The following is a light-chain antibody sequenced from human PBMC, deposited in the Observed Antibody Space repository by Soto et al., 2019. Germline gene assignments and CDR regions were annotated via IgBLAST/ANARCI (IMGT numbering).Light chain of an antibody. CDR1: QSVSSSD. Sequence: EIVLTQSPGTLSLSPGERATLSCRASQSVSSSDLAWYQQKPGQAHRLLISGASGRATGIPDRFSASGSGTDFTLTIRRLEPEDSAVFYCNLYGASPPTFGQGTKLEIK. CDR3: NLYGASPPT. V-gene: IGKV3-20*01. J-gene: IGKJ1*01. CDR2: GAS.